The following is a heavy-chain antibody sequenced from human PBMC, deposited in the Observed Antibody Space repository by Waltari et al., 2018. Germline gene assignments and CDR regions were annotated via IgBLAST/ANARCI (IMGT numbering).Heavy chain of an antibody. Sequence: QVQLQESGPGLVKPSETLSLTCTVSGGSISSYYWSWIRQPAGKGLEWIGRIYTSGSTNYNPSLRSRFTMSVDTSKNQFSLKLSSVTAADTAVYYCARETGAGSSYRGWFDPWGQGTLVTVSS. V-gene: IGHV4-4*07. CDR3: ARETGAGSSYRGWFDP. CDR1: GGSISSYY. D-gene: IGHD3-22*01. CDR2: IYTSGST. J-gene: IGHJ5*02.